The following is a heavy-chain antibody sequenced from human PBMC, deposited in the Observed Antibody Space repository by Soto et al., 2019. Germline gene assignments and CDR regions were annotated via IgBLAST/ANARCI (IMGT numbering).Heavy chain of an antibody. J-gene: IGHJ4*02. D-gene: IGHD3-22*01. Sequence: QVQLVESGGGLVKPGGSLRLSCAASGFTFSDYYMTWIRQAPGKGLQWVSHIDSSSGYSNYADSVKGRFGISRDNVKKSRYLHKNILMAEDTAGYCCARSGDISCYFCGIDHWGQGILVTGYS. CDR1: GFTFSDYY. CDR3: ARSGDISCYFCGIDH. CDR2: IDSSSGYS. V-gene: IGHV3-11*06.